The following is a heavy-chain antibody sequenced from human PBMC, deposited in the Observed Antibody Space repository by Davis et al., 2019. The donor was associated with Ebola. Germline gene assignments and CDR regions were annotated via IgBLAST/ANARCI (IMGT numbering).Heavy chain of an antibody. V-gene: IGHV4-34*01. CDR3: ARGYYLLEY. D-gene: IGHD1-26*01. CDR1: GGSFSGHY. Sequence: SQTPSLTCAVYGGSFSGHYWSWFRQPPGKGLEWIGEINHSGSTHYNPSLKSRVTLSVDTSKNQFSLKVNSVTAADTAMYYCARGYYLLEYWGHGRLVTVSS. CDR2: INHSGST. J-gene: IGHJ4*01.